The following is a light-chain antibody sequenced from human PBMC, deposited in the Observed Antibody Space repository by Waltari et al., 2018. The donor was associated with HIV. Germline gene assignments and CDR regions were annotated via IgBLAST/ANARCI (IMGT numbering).Light chain of an antibody. V-gene: IGKV1-27*01. J-gene: IGKJ2*01. CDR3: QRYDRAPYT. CDR2: AAS. CDR1: QGIGTD. Sequence: DVQMTQSPSSLSASVGDRVAITSRASQGIGTDLAWYQQKPGKVPKLLIYAASTLQSGVPSRFSGGGSGTDFILTITNLQTEDFSFYYCQRYDRAPYTFGPGTRLELK.